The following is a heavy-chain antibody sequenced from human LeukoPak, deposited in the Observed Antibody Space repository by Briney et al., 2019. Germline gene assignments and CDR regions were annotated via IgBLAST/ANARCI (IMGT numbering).Heavy chain of an antibody. CDR1: GFTVSSNY. Sequence: GGSLRLSCAASGFTVSSNYMSWVRQAPGKGLEWGSVIYSGGSTYYADSVKGRFTISRDNSKNTLYLQMNSLRAEDTAVYYCAKGRGFRVWDPWDNWGQGTLITVSS. V-gene: IGHV3-66*01. J-gene: IGHJ4*02. D-gene: IGHD3-16*01. CDR2: IYSGGST. CDR3: AKGRGFRVWDPWDN.